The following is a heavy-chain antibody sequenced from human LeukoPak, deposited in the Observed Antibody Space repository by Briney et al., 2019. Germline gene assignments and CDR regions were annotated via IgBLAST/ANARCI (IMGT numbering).Heavy chain of an antibody. V-gene: IGHV4-34*01. D-gene: IGHD6-13*01. CDR1: GGSFSGNY. CDR3: ARGRGYSSSRQPYYFDY. J-gene: IGHJ4*02. Sequence: SETLSLTCAVYGGSFSGNYWSWVRQPPGKGLEWIGEINHSGSTNYNPSLKSRVAISVDTSKNQFSLKLSSVTAADTAVYYCARGRGYSSSRQPYYFDYWGQGTLVTVSS. CDR2: INHSGST.